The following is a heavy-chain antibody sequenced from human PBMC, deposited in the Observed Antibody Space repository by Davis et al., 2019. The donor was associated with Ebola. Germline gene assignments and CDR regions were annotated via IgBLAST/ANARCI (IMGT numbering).Heavy chain of an antibody. CDR3: ARDGNYYGSGSYYDNNWFDP. V-gene: IGHV1-69*10. CDR1: GYTFTSYD. J-gene: IGHJ5*02. D-gene: IGHD3-10*01. CDR2: IIPILGIA. Sequence: SVKVSCKASGYTFTSYDISWVRQAPGQGLEWMGGIIPILGIANYAQKFQGRVTITADESTSTAYMELSSLRSEDTAVYYCARDGNYYGSGSYYDNNWFDPWGQGTLVTVSS.